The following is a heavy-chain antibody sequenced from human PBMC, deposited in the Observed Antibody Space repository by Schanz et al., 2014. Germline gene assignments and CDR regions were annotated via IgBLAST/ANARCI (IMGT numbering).Heavy chain of an antibody. Sequence: QVQLVQSGAEVKKPGASVKVSCRASGYTFTDYGLSWVRQAPGQGLEWMGRITAYNGDTNYALKLQGRVTMTTDTSTGTAYMELRSLRSDDTAHYYCVRVPSRDVSFDLWGRGTLVTVSS. J-gene: IGHJ2*01. CDR2: ITAYNGDT. D-gene: IGHD3-16*01. V-gene: IGHV1-18*01. CDR3: VRVPSRDVSFDL. CDR1: GYTFTDYG.